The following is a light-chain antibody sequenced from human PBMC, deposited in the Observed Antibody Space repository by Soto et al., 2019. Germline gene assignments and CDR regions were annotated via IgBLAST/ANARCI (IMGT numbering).Light chain of an antibody. Sequence: DIWMTQSPDSLAVSLGERATINCKSSQSVLYSSNNKNYLAWYQQKPGQPPKLLIYWASTRESGVPDRFSGSGSGTDFTLTISSLRSEDFAVYYCQQYDNWPITFGQGTRLEIK. CDR1: QSVLYSSNNKNY. V-gene: IGKV4-1*01. CDR2: WAS. CDR3: QQYDNWPIT. J-gene: IGKJ5*01.